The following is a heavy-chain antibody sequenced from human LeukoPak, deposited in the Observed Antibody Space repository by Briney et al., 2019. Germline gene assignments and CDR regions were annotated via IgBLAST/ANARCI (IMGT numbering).Heavy chain of an antibody. CDR2: IHYTGST. J-gene: IGHJ4*02. Sequence: PSETLSLTCTVSGGSISSYYWSWIRQSPGKGLECIGYIHYTGSTNYNPSLKSRVTISVETSKNQFSLKLKSVTAADTAAYFCASGGSPRRSDYWGQGTLVTVSS. CDR1: GGSISSYY. V-gene: IGHV4-59*01. D-gene: IGHD3-10*01. CDR3: ASGGSPRRSDY.